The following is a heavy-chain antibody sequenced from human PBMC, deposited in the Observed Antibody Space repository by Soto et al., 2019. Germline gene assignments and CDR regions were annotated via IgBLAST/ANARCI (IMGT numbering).Heavy chain of an antibody. CDR2: IFYSGYL. Sequence: SETLSLTCAVSGTSFGTYYWSWIRQPPGKGLDWIVYIFYSGYLNYNPSLMIRLTISLDPPKNQISLRLTSVTAADTAVYYCAREGGGYRFDYWGQGALVT. D-gene: IGHD1-26*01. V-gene: IGHV4-59*01. CDR1: GTSFGTYY. J-gene: IGHJ4*02. CDR3: AREGGGYRFDY.